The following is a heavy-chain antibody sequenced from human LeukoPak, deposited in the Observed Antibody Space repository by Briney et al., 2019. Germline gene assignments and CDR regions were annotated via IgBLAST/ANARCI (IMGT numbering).Heavy chain of an antibody. J-gene: IGHJ4*02. D-gene: IGHD3-22*01. CDR2: IIPILGIA. V-gene: IGHV1-69*04. CDR1: GGTFSSYA. Sequence: SVKVSCKASGGTFSSYAISWVRQAPGQGLEWMGRIIPILGIANYAQKFQGRVTMTRDTSTSTVYMELSSLRSEDTAVYYCARDGWFYYDSSDYSGFDYWGQGTLVTVSS. CDR3: ARDGWFYYDSSDYSGFDY.